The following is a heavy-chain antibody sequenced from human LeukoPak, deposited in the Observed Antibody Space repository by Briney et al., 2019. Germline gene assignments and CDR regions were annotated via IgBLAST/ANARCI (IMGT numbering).Heavy chain of an antibody. CDR3: ARNIPVTRWGY. CDR1: GFIFTDYW. D-gene: IGHD2-21*01. CDR2: IRGDGRAT. J-gene: IGHJ4*02. V-gene: IGHV3-74*03. Sequence: GGSMRLSCAASGFIFTDYWMHWVRQAPGKELVWVARIRGDGRATTYADSVKGRFTISRDNSKNTVYLQMNSLRAEDTAVYYCARNIPVTRWGYWGQGTLVTVSS.